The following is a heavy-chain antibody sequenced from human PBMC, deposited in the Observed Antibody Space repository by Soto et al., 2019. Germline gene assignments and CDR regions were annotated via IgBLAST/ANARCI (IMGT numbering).Heavy chain of an antibody. D-gene: IGHD2-21*02. CDR1: GFTFSSYG. Sequence: ESGGGVVQPGRSLRLSCAASGFTFSSYGMHWVRQAPGKGLEWVAVIWYDGSNKYYADSVKGRFTISRDNSKNTLYLQMNSLRAEDTAVYYCARETARRGGWYFDLWGRGTLVTVSS. CDR3: ARETARRGGWYFDL. CDR2: IWYDGSNK. J-gene: IGHJ2*01. V-gene: IGHV3-33*01.